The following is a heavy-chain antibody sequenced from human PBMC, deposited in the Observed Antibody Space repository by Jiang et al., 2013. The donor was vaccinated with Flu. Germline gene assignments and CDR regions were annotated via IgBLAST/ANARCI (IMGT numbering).Heavy chain of an antibody. CDR3: ASGDRLYCSGGSCYFGY. CDR1: GGTFSSYT. D-gene: IGHD2-15*01. CDR2: IIPILGIA. J-gene: IGHJ4*02. V-gene: IGHV1-69*04. Sequence: SGAEVKKPGSSVKVSCKASGGTFSSYTISWVRQAPGQGLEWMGRIIPILGIANYAQKFQGRVTITADKSTSTAYMELSSLRSEDTAVYYCASGDRLYCSGGSCYFGYWGQGTLVTVSS.